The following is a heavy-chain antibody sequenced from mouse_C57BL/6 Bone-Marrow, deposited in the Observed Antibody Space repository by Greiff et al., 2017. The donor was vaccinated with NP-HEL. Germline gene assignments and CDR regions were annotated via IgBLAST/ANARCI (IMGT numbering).Heavy chain of an antibody. Sequence: QVQLQQSGTELAKPGASVKLSCKASGYTFTSYWMHWVKQRPGQGLEWIGNINPSNGGTNYNEKFKSKATLTVDKSSSTAYLQLSSLTSDDSAVYYGGGSVVADDWYFDVWGTGTTVTVSS. V-gene: IGHV1-53*01. CDR3: GGSVVADDWYFDV. CDR2: INPSNGGT. D-gene: IGHD1-1*01. J-gene: IGHJ1*03. CDR1: GYTFTSYW.